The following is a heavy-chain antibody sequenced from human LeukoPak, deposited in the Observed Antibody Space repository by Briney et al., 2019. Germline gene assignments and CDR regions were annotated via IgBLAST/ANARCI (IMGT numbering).Heavy chain of an antibody. V-gene: IGHV4-59*01. J-gene: IGHJ4*02. Sequence: PSETLSLTCTVSGGSISSYYWSWIRQPPGKGLEWIGYIYYSGSTNYNPSLKSRVTISVDTSKNQFSLKLSSVTAADTAVYYCARDDRVWGSHRLDYWGQGTLVTVSS. CDR1: GGSISSYY. D-gene: IGHD3-16*02. CDR3: ARDDRVWGSHRLDY. CDR2: IYYSGST.